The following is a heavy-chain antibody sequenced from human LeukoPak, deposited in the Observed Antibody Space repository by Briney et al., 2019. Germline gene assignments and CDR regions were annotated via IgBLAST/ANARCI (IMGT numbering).Heavy chain of an antibody. V-gene: IGHV4-34*01. J-gene: IGHJ5*02. CDR3: ARGRVVLMVYAASSNWFDP. CDR1: GGSFSGYY. Sequence: SENLSLTCAVYGGSFSGYYWSWIRQPPGKGLEWIGEINHSGSTNYNPSLKSRVTISVDTSKNQFSLKLSSVTAADTAVYYCARGRVVLMVYAASSNWFDPWGQGTLVTVSS. CDR2: INHSGST. D-gene: IGHD2-8*01.